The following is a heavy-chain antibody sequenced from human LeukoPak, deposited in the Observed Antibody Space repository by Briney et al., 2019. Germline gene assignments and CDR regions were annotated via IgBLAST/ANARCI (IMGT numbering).Heavy chain of an antibody. CDR2: IRYDGSNK. Sequence: PGGSLRLSCAASGFTSSSYGMHWVRQAPGKGLEWVAFIRYDGSNKYYADSVKGRFTISRDNSKNTLYLQMNSLRAEDTAVYYCAKGRITTSSWIGGGQGTLVTVSS. V-gene: IGHV3-30*02. CDR1: GFTSSSYG. J-gene: IGHJ4*02. D-gene: IGHD3-3*01. CDR3: AKGRITTSSWIG.